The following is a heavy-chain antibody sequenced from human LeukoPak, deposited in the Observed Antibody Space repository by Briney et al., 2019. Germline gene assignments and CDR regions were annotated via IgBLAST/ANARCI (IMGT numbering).Heavy chain of an antibody. CDR2: INHSGST. J-gene: IGHJ5*02. Sequence: SETLSLTCAVYGGSFSGYYWSWIRQPPGKGLEWIGEINHSGSTNYNPSLKSRVTISVDTSKNQFSLKLSSVTAADTAVYYCARGSLDIVVVGWFDPWGQGTLVTVSS. D-gene: IGHD2-2*03. V-gene: IGHV4-34*01. CDR1: GGSFSGYY. CDR3: ARGSLDIVVVGWFDP.